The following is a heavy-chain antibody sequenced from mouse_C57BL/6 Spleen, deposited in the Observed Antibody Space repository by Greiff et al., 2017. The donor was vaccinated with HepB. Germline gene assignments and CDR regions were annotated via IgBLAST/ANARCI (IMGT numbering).Heavy chain of an antibody. Sequence: QVQLQQSGAELVKPGASVKMSCKASGYTFTSYWITWVKQRPGQGLEWIGDIYPGRGSTNYNKKFKSKATLTVDTSSSTAYMQLSSLTSEESAVYYCAREPYYYGSSPYARDYWGQGTSVTVSS. CDR3: AREPYYYGSSPYARDY. CDR2: IYPGRGST. CDR1: GYTFTSYW. V-gene: IGHV1-55*01. D-gene: IGHD1-1*01. J-gene: IGHJ4*01.